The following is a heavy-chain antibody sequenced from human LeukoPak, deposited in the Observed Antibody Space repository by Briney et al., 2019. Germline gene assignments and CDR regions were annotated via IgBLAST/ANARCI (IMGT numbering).Heavy chain of an antibody. CDR1: GGSISTSTYY. J-gene: IGHJ3*02. CDR2: IFYSGST. CDR3: ARINYYDSSGYYSFDI. V-gene: IGHV4-39*07. D-gene: IGHD3-22*01. Sequence: SETLSLTCTVSGGSISTSTYYWAWIRQPPGKGLEWIGSIFYSGSTYYNSSLKSRVTISVDTSKNQFSLKLSSVTAADTAVYYCARINYYDSSGYYSFDIWGQGTMLTVSS.